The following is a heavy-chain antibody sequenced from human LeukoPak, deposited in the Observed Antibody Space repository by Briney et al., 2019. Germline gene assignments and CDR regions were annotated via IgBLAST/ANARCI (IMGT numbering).Heavy chain of an antibody. CDR2: INHSGST. J-gene: IGHJ6*02. Sequence: SETLSLTCAVYGGSFSGYYWSWIRQPPGKGLEWIGEINHSGSTNYNPSLKSRVTISVDTSKNQFSLKLSSVTAADTAVYYCASGLVVAKTYYYYYGMDVWGQGTTVTVSS. V-gene: IGHV4-34*01. D-gene: IGHD3-22*01. CDR1: GGSFSGYY. CDR3: ASGLVVAKTYYYYYGMDV.